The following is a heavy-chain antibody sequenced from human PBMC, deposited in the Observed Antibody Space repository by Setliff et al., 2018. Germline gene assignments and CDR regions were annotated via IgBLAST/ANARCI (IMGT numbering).Heavy chain of an antibody. V-gene: IGHV4-61*02. D-gene: IGHD3-22*01. CDR1: GGSIGSGDHY. J-gene: IGHJ4*02. CDR2: IHASGST. CDR3: ATGKYYYDSSGKGETDEFDY. Sequence: SETLSLTCTVSGGSIGSGDHYWSWIRQPAGKGLEWIGRIHASGSTNYNPSLKSRVTISVDTSKNQFSLKLTSVTAEDTAVYYCATGKYYYDSSGKGETDEFDYWGQGTLVTVS.